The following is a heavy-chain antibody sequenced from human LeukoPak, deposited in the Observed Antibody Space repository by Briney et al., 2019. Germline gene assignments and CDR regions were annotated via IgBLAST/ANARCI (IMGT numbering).Heavy chain of an antibody. J-gene: IGHJ4*02. CDR3: ATYYYDSSGYRDYFDY. D-gene: IGHD3-22*01. Sequence: ASVKVSCKASGYTFTGYYMHWVRQAPGQGLEWMGWINPNSGGTNYAQKFQGRVTMTRDTSISTAYMELSGLRSDDTAVYYCATYYYDSSGYRDYFDYWGQGTLVTVSS. V-gene: IGHV1-2*02. CDR2: INPNSGGT. CDR1: GYTFTGYY.